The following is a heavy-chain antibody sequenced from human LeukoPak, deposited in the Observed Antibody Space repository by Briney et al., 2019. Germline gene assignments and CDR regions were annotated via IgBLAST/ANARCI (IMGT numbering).Heavy chain of an antibody. J-gene: IGHJ4*02. CDR1: GFTFSSYG. D-gene: IGHD1-26*01. CDR3: AKDRGGSYLWGYYFDY. V-gene: IGHV3-23*01. CDR2: ISGSGGST. Sequence: GGSLRLSCAASGFTFSSYGMRWVRQAPGKGLEWVSAISGSGGSTYYADSVKGRFTISRDNSKNTLYLQMHSLRAEDAAVYYCAKDRGGSYLWGYYFDYWGQGTLVTVSS.